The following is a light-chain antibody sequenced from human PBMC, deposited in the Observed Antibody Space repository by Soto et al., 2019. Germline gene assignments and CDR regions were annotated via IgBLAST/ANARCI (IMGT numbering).Light chain of an antibody. J-gene: IGLJ3*02. CDR2: NDN. Sequence: QSVLTQPPSASGTPGQRVTISCSGSRSNIGSNAVSWYQQPPGTAPKLLIYNDNQRPSGGPDSFSASPSGTSAALAISGLQSEDDADDYCPAWDESLNAQGVFGGGTKLTVL. CDR3: PAWDESLNAQGV. V-gene: IGLV1-44*01. CDR1: RSNIGSNA.